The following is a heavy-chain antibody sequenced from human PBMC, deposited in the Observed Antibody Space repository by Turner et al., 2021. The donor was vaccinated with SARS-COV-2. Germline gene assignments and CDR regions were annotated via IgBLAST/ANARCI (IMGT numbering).Heavy chain of an antibody. CDR3: ARHWEVAAAAYLARFDP. D-gene: IGHD6-13*01. J-gene: IGHJ5*02. CDR2: LYCCEST. Sequence: QLQLQESGPGLVKPSETLSLTCTVSGCSISSSSYYWGWIRQPPGKGLEWNGSLYCCESTYYNQSHKSRVTISVDTSKNQFSMKQTSVTAADTAVYFCARHWEVAAAAYLARFDPWGQGTLVTVSS. CDR1: GCSISSSSYY. V-gene: IGHV4-39*01.